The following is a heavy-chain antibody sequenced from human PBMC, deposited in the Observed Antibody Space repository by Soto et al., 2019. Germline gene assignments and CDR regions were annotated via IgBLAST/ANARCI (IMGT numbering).Heavy chain of an antibody. CDR2: IIPIFGTA. CDR3: ASNRYCSGGSCYSSYYYYGMDV. Sequence: SVKVSCKASGYTFTSYAISWVRQAPGQGLEWMGGIIPIFGTANYAQKFQGRVTITADESTSTAYMELSSLRSEDTAVYYCASNRYCSGGSCYSSYYYYGMDVWGQGTTITVSS. CDR1: GYTFTSYA. D-gene: IGHD2-15*01. V-gene: IGHV1-69*13. J-gene: IGHJ6*02.